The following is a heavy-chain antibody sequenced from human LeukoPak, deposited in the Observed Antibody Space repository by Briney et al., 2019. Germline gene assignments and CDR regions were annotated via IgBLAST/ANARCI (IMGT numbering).Heavy chain of an antibody. V-gene: IGHV3-7*01. J-gene: IGHJ4*02. CDR1: GFTFSSYW. D-gene: IGHD5-18*01. Sequence: GGSLRLSCAASGFTFSSYWMSWVRQAPGKGLEWVANIKQDGSEKYYVDSVKGRFTISRDNAKNSLYLQMNGLRAEDTAVYYCARSQNTAMVTSWFGEVDYWGQGTLVTVSS. CDR3: ARSQNTAMVTSWFGEVDY. CDR2: IKQDGSEK.